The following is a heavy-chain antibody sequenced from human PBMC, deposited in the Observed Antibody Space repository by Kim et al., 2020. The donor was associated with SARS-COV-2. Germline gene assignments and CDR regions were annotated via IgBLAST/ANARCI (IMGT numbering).Heavy chain of an antibody. Sequence: SVKVSCKTSGNTLKTNAINWVRQAPGQGLEWMGGIIPIYDSTNVARKFQGRVTLTADDSASTAYMDLTRLTSEDTAVYYCASGGYRGYDFMGSYSYSAVAVWGQGTPVTVSS. V-gene: IGHV1-69*13. D-gene: IGHD5-12*01. CDR3: ASGGYRGYDFMGSYSYSAVAV. CDR2: IIPIYDST. J-gene: IGHJ6*01. CDR1: GNTLKTNA.